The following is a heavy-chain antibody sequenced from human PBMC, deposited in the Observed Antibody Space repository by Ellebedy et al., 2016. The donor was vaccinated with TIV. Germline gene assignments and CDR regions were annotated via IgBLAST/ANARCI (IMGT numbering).Heavy chain of an antibody. CDR1: GDSISGSGLYY. D-gene: IGHD3-10*01. CDR3: VGLRFGELFRPRPDGMDV. CDR2: IYFSGRT. J-gene: IGHJ6*02. V-gene: IGHV4-39*01. Sequence: MPSETLSPTCSPPGDSISGSGLYYWDWIRQPPGKGLEWIGDIYFSGRTYYNPSLRSRVTMSVDTSKNQFSLRLNSVTAADTAVYYCVGLRFGELFRPRPDGMDVWGQGTTVTVSS.